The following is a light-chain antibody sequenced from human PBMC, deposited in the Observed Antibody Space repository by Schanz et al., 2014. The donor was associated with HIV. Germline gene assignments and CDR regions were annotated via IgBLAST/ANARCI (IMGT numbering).Light chain of an antibody. CDR3: NSYTRSGTHV. CDR1: SSDVGGYKY. J-gene: IGLJ1*01. Sequence: QSTLTQPASVSGSPGQSITISCTGTSSDVGGYKYVSWYQQYPGKAPKLMIYEISKWPSGVSNRFSGSKSGNTASLTISGLRPEDEADYYCNSYTRSGTHVFGPGTKLTVL. V-gene: IGLV2-14*01. CDR2: EIS.